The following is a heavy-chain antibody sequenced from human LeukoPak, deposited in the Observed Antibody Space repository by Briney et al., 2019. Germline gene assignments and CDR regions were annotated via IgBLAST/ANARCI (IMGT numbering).Heavy chain of an antibody. Sequence: GASVKVSCKASGYTFTGYYMHWGRQAPGQGLEWMGWINPNSGGTNYAQKFQGRVTMTRDTSISTAYIELSRLRSDDTAVYYCARDIVVVPAAILSGYYYYYMDVWGKGTTVTVSS. CDR3: ARDIVVVPAAILSGYYYYYMDV. CDR1: GYTFTGYY. CDR2: INPNSGGT. J-gene: IGHJ6*03. D-gene: IGHD2-2*01. V-gene: IGHV1-2*02.